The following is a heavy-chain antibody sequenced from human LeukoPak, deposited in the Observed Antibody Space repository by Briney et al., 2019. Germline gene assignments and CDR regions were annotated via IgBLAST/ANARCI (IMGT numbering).Heavy chain of an antibody. CDR3: AKDGEQDSSGYYFDY. V-gene: IGHV3-23*01. Sequence: GSLRLSCAASGFTFSSYAMSWVRQAPGQGLEWVSAISGSGGSTYYADSVKGRFTISRDNSKNTLYLQMNSLRAEDTAVYYCAKDGEQDSSGYYFDYWGQGTLVTVSS. J-gene: IGHJ4*02. CDR2: ISGSGGST. CDR1: GFTFSSYA. D-gene: IGHD3-22*01.